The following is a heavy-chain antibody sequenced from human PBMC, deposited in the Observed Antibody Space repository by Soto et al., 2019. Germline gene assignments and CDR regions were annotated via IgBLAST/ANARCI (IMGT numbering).Heavy chain of an antibody. CDR2: ITPFNGNT. CDR3: ASSEGGDYVFDL. D-gene: IGHD4-17*01. J-gene: IGHJ2*01. CDR1: GYTFTYRY. V-gene: IGHV1-45*02. Sequence: SVKVSCKASGYTFTYRYLHWVRQAPGQALEWMGWITPFNGNTNYAQKFQDRVTITRDRSMSTAYMELSSLRSEDTAMYYCASSEGGDYVFDLWGRGTLVTVSS.